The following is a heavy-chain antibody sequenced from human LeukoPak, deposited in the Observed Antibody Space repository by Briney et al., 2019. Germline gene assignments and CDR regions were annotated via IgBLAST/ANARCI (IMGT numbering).Heavy chain of an antibody. V-gene: IGHV3-49*04. CDR3: TREKGVGATTEDY. CDR2: IRSKACGGTT. Sequence: GGPLRLSCTASGFTFGDYAMSWVRQAPGKGLEWVGFIRSKACGGTTEDAASVKGRFTISRDDSKSIAYLQMNSLKTEDTAVYYCTREKGVGATTEDYWGQGTLVTASS. CDR1: GFTFGDYA. D-gene: IGHD1-26*01. J-gene: IGHJ4*02.